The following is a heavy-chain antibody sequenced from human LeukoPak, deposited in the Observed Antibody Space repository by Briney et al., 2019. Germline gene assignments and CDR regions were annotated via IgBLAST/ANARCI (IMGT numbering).Heavy chain of an antibody. D-gene: IGHD2-8*01. CDR3: ARGLYVLDY. CDR1: GFTFSSYW. Sequence: GGSLRLSCAASGFTFSSYWMSWVRQAPGKGLEWVANIKQDGREKYYVDSVKGRFTISRDNSKNTLYLQMNSLRAEDTAVYYCARGLYVLDYWGQGTLVTVSS. V-gene: IGHV3-7*03. J-gene: IGHJ4*02. CDR2: IKQDGREK.